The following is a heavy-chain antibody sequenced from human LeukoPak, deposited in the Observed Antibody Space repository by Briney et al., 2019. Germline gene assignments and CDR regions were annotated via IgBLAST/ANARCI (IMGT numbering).Heavy chain of an antibody. Sequence: PGGSLRLSCAASGFTFSDYYMSWIRQAPGKGLEWISYISSSTSTIYYADSVKGRFSISRDNAKDSLYLQMNSLRAEVTAVYYCARLRVVVAATPKYFDYWGQGTLVTVSS. V-gene: IGHV3-11*04. CDR2: ISSSTSTI. D-gene: IGHD2-15*01. CDR1: GFTFSDYY. J-gene: IGHJ4*02. CDR3: ARLRVVVAATPKYFDY.